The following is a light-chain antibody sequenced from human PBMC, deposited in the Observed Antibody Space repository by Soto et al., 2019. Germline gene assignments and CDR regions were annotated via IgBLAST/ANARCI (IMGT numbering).Light chain of an antibody. J-gene: IGLJ2*01. CDR1: SSDVGSYNL. V-gene: IGLV2-23*02. Sequence: QSALTQPASVSGSPGQSITISCTGTSSDVGSYNLVSWYQQHPGKAPKLMIYEVSKRPSGVSNRFSGSKSGNTASLTISGLQAEDAADYYCCSYAGSSTFGVVFGGGTKVTVL. CDR2: EVS. CDR3: CSYAGSSTFGVV.